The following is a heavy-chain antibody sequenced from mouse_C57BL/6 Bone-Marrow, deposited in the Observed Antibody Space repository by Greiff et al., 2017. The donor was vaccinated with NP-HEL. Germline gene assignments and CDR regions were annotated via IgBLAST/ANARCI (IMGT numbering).Heavy chain of an antibody. CDR1: GYAFTNYL. Sequence: QVQLQQSGAELVRPGTSVKVSCKASGYAFTNYLIEWVKQRPGQGLEWIGVINPGSGGTNYNEKFKGKATLTADKSSSTAYMQLSSLTSEDSAVCFCARRRDPGGDYWGQGASVTVSS. J-gene: IGHJ4*01. V-gene: IGHV1-54*01. CDR3: ARRRDPGGDY. D-gene: IGHD1-1*02. CDR2: INPGSGGT.